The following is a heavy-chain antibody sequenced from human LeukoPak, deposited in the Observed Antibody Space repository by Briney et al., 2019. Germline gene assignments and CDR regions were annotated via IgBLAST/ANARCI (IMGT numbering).Heavy chain of an antibody. Sequence: KPSETLSLTCAVYGGSFSGYYWSWIRQPPGKGLEWIGEINHSGSTNYNPSLKSRVTISVDTSKNQFSLKLSSVTAADTAVYYCARHPVGATIYYFDYWGQGTLVTVSS. J-gene: IGHJ4*02. CDR3: ARHPVGATIYYFDY. V-gene: IGHV4-34*01. D-gene: IGHD1-26*01. CDR1: GGSFSGYY. CDR2: INHSGST.